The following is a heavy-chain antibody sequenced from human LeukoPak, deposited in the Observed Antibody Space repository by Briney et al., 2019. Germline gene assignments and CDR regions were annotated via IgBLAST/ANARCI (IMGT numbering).Heavy chain of an antibody. Sequence: EASVKVSCKASGGTFSSYAISWVRQAPGQGLEWMGGIIPIFGTANYAQKFQGRVTITTDQSTSTAYMELSSLRSEATAVYYCASGSYYGANYYYYYMDVWGKGTTVTVSS. D-gene: IGHD1-26*01. CDR1: GGTFSSYA. CDR2: IIPIFGTA. V-gene: IGHV1-69*05. J-gene: IGHJ6*03. CDR3: ASGSYYGANYYYYYMDV.